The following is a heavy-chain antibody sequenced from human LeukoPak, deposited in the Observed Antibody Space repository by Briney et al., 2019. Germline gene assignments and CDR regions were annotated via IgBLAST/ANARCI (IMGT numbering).Heavy chain of an antibody. CDR1: GYTFTSYD. CDR3: ARESDGYYYGSGSRNWFDH. CDR2: MNPNSGNT. D-gene: IGHD3-10*01. Sequence: ASVKVSCKASGYTFTSYDINWVRQATGQGLEWMGWMNPNSGNTGYAQKFQGRVTMTRNTSISTAYMELSSLRSEDTAVYYCARESDGYYYGSGSRNWFDHWGQGTLVTVSS. J-gene: IGHJ5*02. V-gene: IGHV1-8*01.